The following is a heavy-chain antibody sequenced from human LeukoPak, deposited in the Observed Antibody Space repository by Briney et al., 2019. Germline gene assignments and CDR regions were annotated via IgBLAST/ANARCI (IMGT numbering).Heavy chain of an antibody. D-gene: IGHD2-15*01. CDR2: LSGSGVNT. V-gene: IGHV3-23*01. CDR3: AKFPSSHIVVVVAAT. CDR1: GFTFSSYS. J-gene: IGHJ5*02. Sequence: GGSLRLSCAASGFTFSSYSMNWVRQAPGKGREWVSALSGSGVNTYYADSVKGRFTISRDNSKHTLYLQMNSLRPEDTAIYYCAKFPSSHIVVVVAATWGQGTLVTVSS.